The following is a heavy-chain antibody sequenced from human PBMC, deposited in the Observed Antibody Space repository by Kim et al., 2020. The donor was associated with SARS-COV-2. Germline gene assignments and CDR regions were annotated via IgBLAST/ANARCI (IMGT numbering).Heavy chain of an antibody. CDR2: IIPIFGTA. D-gene: IGHD3-22*01. V-gene: IGHV1-69*13. CDR3: ARGGAGPHYYDSSGYYYAHLGY. CDR1: GGTFSSYA. Sequence: SVKVSCKASGGTFSSYAISWVRQAPGQGLEWMGGIIPIFGTANYAQKFQGRVTITADESTSTAYMELSSLRSEDTAVYYCARGGAGPHYYDSSGYYYAHLGYWGQGTLVTVSS. J-gene: IGHJ4*02.